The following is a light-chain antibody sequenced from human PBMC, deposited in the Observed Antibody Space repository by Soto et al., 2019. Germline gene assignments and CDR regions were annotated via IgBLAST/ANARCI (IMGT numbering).Light chain of an antibody. CDR2: GAS. V-gene: IGKV3-15*01. Sequence: EIVMTQSLATLSVSPGERATLSCRASQTISINVAWYQQKPGQAPRLLIYGASTRATGIPARFSGSGSGTEFTLTISSLQSEDFAVYYCQQYSNWLTFGGGTKVEIK. CDR1: QTISIN. CDR3: QQYSNWLT. J-gene: IGKJ4*01.